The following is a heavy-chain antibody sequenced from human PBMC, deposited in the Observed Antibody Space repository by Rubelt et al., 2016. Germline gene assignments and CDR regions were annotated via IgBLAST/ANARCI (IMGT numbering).Heavy chain of an antibody. CDR2: INHSAST. CDR1: GGSFSGYY. V-gene: IGHV4-34*01. Sequence: QVQLQQWGAGLLKPSETLSLTCAVYGGSFSGYYWSWIRQPPGKGLEWIGVINHSASTNYNPSLKSRVTISVDTSKNQFSLKLSSVTAADTAVYYCARGASLNYWGQGTLVTVSS. J-gene: IGHJ4*02. CDR3: ARGASLNY.